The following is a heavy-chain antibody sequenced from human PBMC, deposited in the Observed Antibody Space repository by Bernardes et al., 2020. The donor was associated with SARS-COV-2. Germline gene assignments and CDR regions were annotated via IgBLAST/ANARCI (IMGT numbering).Heavy chain of an antibody. Sequence: GSLRLSCAASGFTFRNFAMTWVRQAPGKGLDWVATIRGNGGSTFYGDSVKGRFTISRDNSKNTVFLQMDSLRAEDTAVYYCAKMGNYVWGSFRAWGQGTLVSVSS. J-gene: IGHJ5*02. CDR2: IRGNGGST. CDR1: GFTFRNFA. D-gene: IGHD3-16*02. CDR3: AKMGNYVWGSFRA. V-gene: IGHV3-23*01.